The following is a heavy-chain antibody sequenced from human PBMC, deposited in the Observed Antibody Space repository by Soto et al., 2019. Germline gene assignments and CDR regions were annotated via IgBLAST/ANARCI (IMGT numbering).Heavy chain of an antibody. CDR2: IIPIFGTA. D-gene: IGHD3-16*02. Sequence: QVQLVQSGAEVKKPGSSVKVSCKASGGTFSSYAISWVRQAPGQGLEWMGGIIPIFGTANYAQKFQGRVPLTADESTSTAYMELSSLRSEDTAVYYCASGRLGELSLPPLYYFDYWGQGTLVTVSS. V-gene: IGHV1-69*01. CDR1: GGTFSSYA. J-gene: IGHJ4*02. CDR3: ASGRLGELSLPPLYYFDY.